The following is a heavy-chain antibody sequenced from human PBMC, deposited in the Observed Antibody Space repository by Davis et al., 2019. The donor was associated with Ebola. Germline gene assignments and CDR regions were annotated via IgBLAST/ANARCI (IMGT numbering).Heavy chain of an antibody. V-gene: IGHV3-23*01. D-gene: IGHD3-10*01. Sequence: PAGSLTLSCAASGPRFSGLGMSRVRQAQGKRLEWVSAISGSCTSAYYPDSVKGRFTISRDNSRSTLFLQLMSLRAQDTAVYYCAKDPYVSGTPSHFDLWGQGTLVTVSS. CDR2: ISGSCTSA. CDR3: AKDPYVSGTPSHFDL. J-gene: IGHJ4*02. CDR1: GPRFSGLG.